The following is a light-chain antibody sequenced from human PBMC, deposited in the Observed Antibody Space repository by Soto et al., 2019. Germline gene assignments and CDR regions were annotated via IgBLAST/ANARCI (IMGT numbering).Light chain of an antibody. CDR3: VAWDDSLNGWM. V-gene: IGLV1-44*01. J-gene: IGLJ3*02. CDR1: NSNIGSSS. CDR2: GSN. Sequence: QLVLTQPPSASGTPGQRVTISCSGSNSNIGSSSVIWFQQLPGTAPKLLIHGSNQRPSGVPDRFSGSKSGTSASLAISGLQSDDEADYYCVAWDDSLNGWMFGGGTKLTVL.